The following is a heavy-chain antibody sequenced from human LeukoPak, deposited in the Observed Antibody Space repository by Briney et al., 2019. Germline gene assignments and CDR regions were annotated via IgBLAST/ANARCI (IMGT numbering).Heavy chain of an antibody. V-gene: IGHV3-48*03. CDR3: AREGDDSSGPGDY. Sequence: GGSLRLSCAASGFTFSSYEMNWVRQAPGKGLEWVSYISSSGSTIYYADSVKGRFTISRDNAKNSPYLQMNSLRAEDTAVYYCAREGDDSSGPGDYWGQGTLVTVSS. CDR2: ISSSGSTI. CDR1: GFTFSSYE. D-gene: IGHD3-22*01. J-gene: IGHJ4*02.